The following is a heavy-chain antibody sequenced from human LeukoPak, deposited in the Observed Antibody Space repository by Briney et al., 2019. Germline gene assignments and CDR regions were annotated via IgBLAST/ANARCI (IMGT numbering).Heavy chain of an antibody. CDR3: ARVWYSQADY. D-gene: IGHD2-15*01. CDR2: IYYSGST. Sequence: SETLSLTCTASGGSISSSSYYWGWIRQPPGKGLEWIGSIYYSGSTYYNPSLKSRVTTSVDTSKNQFSLKLSSVTAADTAVYYCARVWYSQADYWGQGTLVTVSS. J-gene: IGHJ4*02. CDR1: GGSISSSSYY. V-gene: IGHV4-39*07.